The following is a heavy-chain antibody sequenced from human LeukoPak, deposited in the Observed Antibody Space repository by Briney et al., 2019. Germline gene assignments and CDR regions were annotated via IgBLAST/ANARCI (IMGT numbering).Heavy chain of an antibody. V-gene: IGHV4-59*01. CDR3: ARARYYDSSAGFDY. J-gene: IGHJ4*02. Sequence: TSETLSLTCTVSGGSISSYYWSWIRQPPGKGLEWIRYIYYSGSTNYNPSLKSRVTISVDTSKNQFSLKLSSVTAADTAVYYCARARYYDSSAGFDYWGQGTLVTVSS. D-gene: IGHD3-22*01. CDR2: IYYSGST. CDR1: GGSISSYY.